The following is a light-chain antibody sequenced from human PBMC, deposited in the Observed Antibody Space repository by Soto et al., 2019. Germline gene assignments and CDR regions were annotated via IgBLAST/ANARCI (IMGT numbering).Light chain of an antibody. CDR1: QSVSSN. CDR3: QQYQKLWT. J-gene: IGKJ1*01. V-gene: IGKV3-15*01. CDR2: GAS. Sequence: DIVMTQSPATLSLSPGERATLSCRASQSVSSNLAWYQQKPGQAPRLLLYGASTRATGFPARFSGSGSGTEFTLTISSLKSEDFAMYYCQQYQKLWTFGQGTKV.